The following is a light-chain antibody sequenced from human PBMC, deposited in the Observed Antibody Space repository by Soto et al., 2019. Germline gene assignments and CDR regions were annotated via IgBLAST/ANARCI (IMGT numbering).Light chain of an antibody. CDR2: QAS. CDR3: QQYEYYGT. Sequence: DIQMTQSPSTLSASVGDRVTITCRASQNIGRSLDWYQQKPGKAPKVLIYQASSLDSGVPSRFSGSGSGTEFTLTINTLQPDDFATYYCQQYEYYGTFGQGTKVDIK. J-gene: IGKJ1*01. CDR1: QNIGRS. V-gene: IGKV1-5*03.